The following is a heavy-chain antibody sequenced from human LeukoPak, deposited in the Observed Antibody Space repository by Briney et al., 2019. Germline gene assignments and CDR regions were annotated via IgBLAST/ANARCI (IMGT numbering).Heavy chain of an antibody. CDR3: ARVLDCSGGSCYSVLDY. V-gene: IGHV1-18*01. CDR1: GYTFTSYG. CDR2: ISAYNGNT. Sequence: AAVKLSCKASGYTFTSYGISWVRQAPGQGLEWVGWISAYNGNTNYAQKLQGRVTMTTDTSTSTAYMELRSLRSDDTAMYYCARVLDCSGGSCYSVLDYWGQGTLVTVSS. D-gene: IGHD2-15*01. J-gene: IGHJ4*02.